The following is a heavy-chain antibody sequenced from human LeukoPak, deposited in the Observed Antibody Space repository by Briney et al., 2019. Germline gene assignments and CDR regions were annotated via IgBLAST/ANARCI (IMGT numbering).Heavy chain of an antibody. CDR2: INPNSGGT. D-gene: IGHD2-2*01. V-gene: IGHV1-2*02. J-gene: IGHJ5*02. CDR3: AREQPAANWFDP. Sequence: APSVKVSCKASGYTFTGYYMHWVRQAPGQGLEWMGWINPNSGGTNYAQKFQGRVTMTRDTSISTAYMELSRLRSDDTAVYYCAREQPAANWFDPWGQGTLVTVSS. CDR1: GYTFTGYY.